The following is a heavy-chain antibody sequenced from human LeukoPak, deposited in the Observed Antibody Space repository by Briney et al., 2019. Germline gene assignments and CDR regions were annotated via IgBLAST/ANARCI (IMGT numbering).Heavy chain of an antibody. Sequence: SETLSLTCTVSGGSISSYYWSWIRQPRGKGLEWIGYIYYSGSTNYNPSLKSRVTISVDTSKNQFSLKLSSVTAADTAVYYCARHEATGYYHYGMDVWGQGTTVTVSS. CDR3: ARHEATGYYHYGMDV. CDR2: IYYSGST. J-gene: IGHJ6*02. CDR1: GGSISSYY. V-gene: IGHV4-59*08.